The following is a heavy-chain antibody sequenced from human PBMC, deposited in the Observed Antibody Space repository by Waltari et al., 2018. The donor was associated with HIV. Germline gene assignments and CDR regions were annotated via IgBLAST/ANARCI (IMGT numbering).Heavy chain of an antibody. Sequence: QVQLQESGPGLVKPSATLSLTCTVSGGSISSYYWSWIRQPPGKGLEWIGYIYYSGSTNYNPSLKSRVTISVDTSKNQFSLKLSSVTAADTAVYYCARVDYGPNPYGMDVWGQGTTVTVSS. V-gene: IGHV4-59*01. CDR2: IYYSGST. CDR3: ARVDYGPNPYGMDV. CDR1: GGSISSYY. D-gene: IGHD4-17*01. J-gene: IGHJ6*02.